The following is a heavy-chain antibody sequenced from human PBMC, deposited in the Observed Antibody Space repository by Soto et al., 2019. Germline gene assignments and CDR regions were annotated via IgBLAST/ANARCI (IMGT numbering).Heavy chain of an antibody. CDR2: ISYDGSNK. CDR1: GFTFSSYG. Sequence: RRLSCAASGFTFSSYGMHWVRQAPGKGLEWVAVISYDGSNKYYADSVKGRFTISRDNSKNTLYLQMNSLRAEDTAVYYCAKGGAGATHGYYYYYGMDVWGQGTTVTVSS. V-gene: IGHV3-30*18. D-gene: IGHD1-26*01. CDR3: AKGGAGATHGYYYYYGMDV. J-gene: IGHJ6*02.